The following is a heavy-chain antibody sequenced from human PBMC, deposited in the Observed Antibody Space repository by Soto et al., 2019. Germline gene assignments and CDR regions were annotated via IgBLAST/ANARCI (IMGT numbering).Heavy chain of an antibody. CDR2: ISYTGNT. Sequence: LQESGPGLVKPSATLSLTCSVFGDSISSRSYYWAWIRRPPGMGLEWIASISYTGNTYYNPSLTSRAAISEDTSKNQFSLKLSFVTAADTAVYYCARFSWYDGDSITNYYMDFWGNGATVTVSS. CDR1: GDSISSRSYY. J-gene: IGHJ6*03. D-gene: IGHD6-13*01. CDR3: ARFSWYDGDSITNYYMDF. V-gene: IGHV4-39*01.